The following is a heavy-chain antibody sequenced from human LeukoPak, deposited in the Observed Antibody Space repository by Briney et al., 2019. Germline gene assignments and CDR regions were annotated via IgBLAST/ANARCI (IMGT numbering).Heavy chain of an antibody. J-gene: IGHJ4*02. V-gene: IGHV3-74*01. CDR3: HLWFGARAY. CDR1: GFTFSRNW. D-gene: IGHD3-10*01. Sequence: GGSLRLACAASGFTFSRNWMHWVRQAPGKGLVWVSRFISDGTGATYADSVKGRFTISRDNAKNTLYLQMNSLRVEDTAVYYCHLWFGARAYWGQGTLVTVSS. CDR2: FISDGTGA.